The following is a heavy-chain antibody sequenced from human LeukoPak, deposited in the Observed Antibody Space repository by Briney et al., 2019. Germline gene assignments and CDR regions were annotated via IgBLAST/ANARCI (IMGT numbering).Heavy chain of an antibody. CDR1: GFTFSSYA. CDR3: ARDLSGVAVAGDAFDI. V-gene: IGHV3-30*04. Sequence: GGSLGLSCAASGFTFSSYAMHWVRQAPGKGLEWVAVISYDGSNKYYADSVKGRFTISRDNSKNTLYLQMNSLRAEDTAVYYCARDLSGVAVAGDAFDIWGQGTMVTVSS. D-gene: IGHD6-19*01. J-gene: IGHJ3*02. CDR2: ISYDGSNK.